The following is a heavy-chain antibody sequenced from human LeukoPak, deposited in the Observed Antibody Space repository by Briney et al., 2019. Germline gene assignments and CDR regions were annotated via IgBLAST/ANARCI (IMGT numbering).Heavy chain of an antibody. V-gene: IGHV1-2*02. CDR2: INPNNGGT. J-gene: IGHJ5*02. CDR3: ARAYTSGWYDPTYNWFDP. CDR1: GYTFTDYY. D-gene: IGHD6-19*01. Sequence: ASVKVSCKTFGYTFTDYYMHWVRQAPGQGLEWMGWINPNNGGTYYAQKFQARVTMTRDTSISTAYMELSRLISDDTAVYYCARAYTSGWYDPTYNWFDPWGQGTLVTVSS.